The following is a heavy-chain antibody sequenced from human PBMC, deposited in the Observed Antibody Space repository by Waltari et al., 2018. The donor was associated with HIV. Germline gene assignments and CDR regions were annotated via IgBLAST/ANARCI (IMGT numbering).Heavy chain of an antibody. J-gene: IGHJ6*02. D-gene: IGHD3-9*01. CDR2: IYASGST. CDR3: ARDSWEYDILTGYSFYGMDV. CDR1: GASVSSYY. Sequence: QVQLQESGTGLLKPSETLSLTCTVSGASVSSYYWNWIRQPAGKGLEWIGRIYASGSTNYNPSLKSRVTISVDTSKNHFSLMLSSVTAADTAVYYCARDSWEYDILTGYSFYGMDVWGLGSTVTVSS. V-gene: IGHV4-4*07.